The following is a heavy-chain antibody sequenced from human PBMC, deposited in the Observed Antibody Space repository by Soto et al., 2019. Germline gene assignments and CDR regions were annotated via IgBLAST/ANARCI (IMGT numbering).Heavy chain of an antibody. CDR3: TTHEEGAPWAGGFDS. V-gene: IGHV3-23*01. Sequence: GGSLRLSCVASGITFNNFAMTWVRLAPGKGLEWVASIRPGGDSTYYADSVKGRFAVSRDNSNVTLYLQMDSLRVEDTAIYYCTTHEEGAPWAGGFDSWGQGTLVTVSS. D-gene: IGHD1-26*01. J-gene: IGHJ5*01. CDR1: GITFNNFA. CDR2: IRPGGDST.